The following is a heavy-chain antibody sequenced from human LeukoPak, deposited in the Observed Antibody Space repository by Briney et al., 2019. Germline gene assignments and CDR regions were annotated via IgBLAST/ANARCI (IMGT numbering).Heavy chain of an antibody. CDR3: ARGGIYNDHNWFDP. Sequence: GASVKVSCKASGYTFTSYDINWVRQATGQGLEWMGWMNPNSGNTGYAQKFQGRVTITRNTSISTAYMELSSLRSEDTAVYYCARGGIYNDHNWFDPWGQGTLVTVSS. CDR2: MNPNSGNT. D-gene: IGHD5-12*01. V-gene: IGHV1-8*03. CDR1: GYTFTSYD. J-gene: IGHJ5*02.